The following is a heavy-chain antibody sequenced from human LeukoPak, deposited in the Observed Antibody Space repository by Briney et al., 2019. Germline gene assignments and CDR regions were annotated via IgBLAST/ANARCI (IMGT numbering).Heavy chain of an antibody. CDR1: GYSFTSHD. J-gene: IGHJ4*02. D-gene: IGHD6-13*01. V-gene: IGHV1-8*01. Sequence: ASVKVSCKASGYSFTSHDINWVRQATGQGLEWMGWMNPNNGNTGYAQKFQDRVTMTRNTSISTAYLELSSLGSEDTAMYYCASALKRGSAGTLIDHWGQGTLVTVSS. CDR2: MNPNNGNT. CDR3: ASALKRGSAGTLIDH.